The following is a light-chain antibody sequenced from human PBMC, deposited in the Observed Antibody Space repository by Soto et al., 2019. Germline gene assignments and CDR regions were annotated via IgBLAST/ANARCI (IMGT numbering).Light chain of an antibody. CDR2: AAS. Sequence: EIVLTQSPGTLSLSPGERATLSFRASQSVSSSHLAWYQHKPGQAPRLLIYAASSRATGSPDRFSGGGSGTDFTVTISSLQSEDFAIYYCQQYYTWPVTFGGGTKVDIK. CDR1: QSVSSSH. J-gene: IGKJ4*01. V-gene: IGKV3-20*01. CDR3: QQYYTWPVT.